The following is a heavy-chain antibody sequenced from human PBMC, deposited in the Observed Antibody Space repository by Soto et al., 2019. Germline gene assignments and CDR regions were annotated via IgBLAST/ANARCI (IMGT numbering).Heavy chain of an antibody. V-gene: IGHV4-59*01. Sequence: QVQLQESGPGLVKPSETLSLTCTVSGGAISSYYWSWIRQPPGKGLEWIGYIYYSGRTNYNPSLTSRVTLSVDASKNQFSLKLSSVTAADTAVYYCAREGLTATIGLYYYYGIDVWGQGTTVTVSS. CDR2: IYYSGRT. CDR3: AREGLTATIGLYYYYGIDV. CDR1: GGAISSYY. J-gene: IGHJ6*02. D-gene: IGHD1-7*01.